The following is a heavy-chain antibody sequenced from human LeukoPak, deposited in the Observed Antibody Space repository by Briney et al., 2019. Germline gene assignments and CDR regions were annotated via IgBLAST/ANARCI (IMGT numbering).Heavy chain of an antibody. CDR2: INPSDGAT. CDR1: GNTFTKYY. D-gene: IGHD3-16*01. CDR3: RREQRAGLSGNLGGLSAPYYPYSYMDV. V-gene: IGHV1-46*01. Sequence: ASVKVSCKASGNTFTKYYIHWVRQAPGQGLAWMGMINPSDGATTYAQRFQGRVTMAREMSTTPVYMDLRSLRSEDRAVYFWRREQRAGLSGNLGGLSAPYYPYSYMDVWGRGTPVTVSS. J-gene: IGHJ6*03.